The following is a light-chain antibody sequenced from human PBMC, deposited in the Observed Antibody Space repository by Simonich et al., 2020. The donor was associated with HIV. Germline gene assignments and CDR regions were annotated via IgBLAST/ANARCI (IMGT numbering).Light chain of an antibody. Sequence: DIQITQSPSAMSASVGDSVTITCRASQGISNYLAWFQQKPGKAPKLLIYKASSLESGVPSRFSGSGSGTEFTLTISSLQPDDFATYYCQQYNSYSPLTFGGGTKVEIK. CDR2: KAS. V-gene: IGKV1-5*03. J-gene: IGKJ4*01. CDR1: QGISNY. CDR3: QQYNSYSPLT.